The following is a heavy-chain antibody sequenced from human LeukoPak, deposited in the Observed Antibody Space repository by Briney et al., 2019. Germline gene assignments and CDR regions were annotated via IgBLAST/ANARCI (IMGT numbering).Heavy chain of an antibody. CDR3: ARGRGDYYDSSGYYSFDY. CDR2: ISYDGSNK. D-gene: IGHD3-22*01. V-gene: IGHV3-30-3*01. Sequence: PGGSLRLSCAASGFTFSSYAMHWVRQAPGKGLEWVAVISYDGSNKYYADSVKGRFTISRDNSKNTLYLQMNSLRAEDTAVYYCARGRGDYYDSSGYYSFDYWGQGTLVTVSS. CDR1: GFTFSSYA. J-gene: IGHJ4*02.